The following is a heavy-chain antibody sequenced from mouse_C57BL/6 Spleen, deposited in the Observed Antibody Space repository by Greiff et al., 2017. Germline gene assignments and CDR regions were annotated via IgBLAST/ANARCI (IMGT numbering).Heavy chain of an antibody. J-gene: IGHJ2*01. Sequence: QVQLQQPGAELVKPGASVKVSCKASGYTFTSYWMHWVKQRPGQGLEWIGGIHPSDSDTNYNQKFKGKATLTVDKSSSTAYMQLSSLTSEDSAVXYCAIEGLPYYFDYWGQGTTLTVSS. CDR1: GYTFTSYW. CDR3: AIEGLPYYFDY. CDR2: IHPSDSDT. V-gene: IGHV1-74*01.